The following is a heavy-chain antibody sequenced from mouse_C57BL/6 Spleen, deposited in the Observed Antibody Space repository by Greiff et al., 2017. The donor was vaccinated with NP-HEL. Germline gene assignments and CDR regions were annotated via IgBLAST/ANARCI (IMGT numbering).Heavy chain of an antibody. CDR1: GYAFSSYW. D-gene: IGHD1-1*01. V-gene: IGHV1-80*01. J-gene: IGHJ2*01. Sequence: QVQLQQSGAELVKPGASVKISCKASGYAFSSYWMNWVKQRPGKGLEWIGQIYPGDGDTNYNGKFKGKATLTADKSSSTAYMQLSSLTSEESAVYFCARTTVVATPDYWGQGTTLTVSS. CDR3: ARTTVVATPDY. CDR2: IYPGDGDT.